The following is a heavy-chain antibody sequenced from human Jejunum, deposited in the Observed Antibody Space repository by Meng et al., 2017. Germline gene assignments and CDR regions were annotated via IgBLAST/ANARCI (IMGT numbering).Heavy chain of an antibody. V-gene: IGHV3-7*01. D-gene: IGHD2/OR15-2a*01. CDR1: AFTFGSSW. CDR3: ARVRSGCNSCPLGAFDI. J-gene: IGHJ3*02. Sequence: GESLKISCAASAFTFGSSWMSWVRQAPGKGLEWVANINQDGSEKYYVDSVKGRFTISRDNSKNSLYLQMNSLRAEDTAVYYCARVRSGCNSCPLGAFDIWGQGTMVTVSS. CDR2: INQDGSEK.